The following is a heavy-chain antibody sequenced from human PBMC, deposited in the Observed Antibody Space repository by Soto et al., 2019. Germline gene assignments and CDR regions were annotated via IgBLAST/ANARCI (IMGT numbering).Heavy chain of an antibody. V-gene: IGHV5-10-1*01. Sequence: GESLKISCKGSGYSFTSYWISWVRQMPGKGLEWMGRIDPSDSYTNYSPSFQGHVTISADKSISTAYLQWSSLKASDTAMYYCAREPYYYDSSGYYPLDYWGQGTLVTVS. CDR1: GYSFTSYW. J-gene: IGHJ4*02. D-gene: IGHD3-22*01. CDR3: AREPYYYDSSGYYPLDY. CDR2: IDPSDSYT.